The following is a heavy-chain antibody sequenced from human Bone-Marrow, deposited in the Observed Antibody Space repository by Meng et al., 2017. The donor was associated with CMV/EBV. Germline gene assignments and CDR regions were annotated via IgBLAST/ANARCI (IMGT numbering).Heavy chain of an antibody. CDR3: ARGLTDSSGWYYYYYYGMDV. D-gene: IGHD6-19*01. Sequence: SVKVSCKASGGTFSSYAISWVRQAPGQGLEWMGGIIPIFGTANYAQKLQGRVTMTEDTSTDTAYMELSSLRSEDTAVYYCARGLTDSSGWYYYYYYGMDVWGQGTTVTVSS. V-gene: IGHV1-69*06. CDR1: GGTFSSYA. CDR2: IIPIFGTA. J-gene: IGHJ6*02.